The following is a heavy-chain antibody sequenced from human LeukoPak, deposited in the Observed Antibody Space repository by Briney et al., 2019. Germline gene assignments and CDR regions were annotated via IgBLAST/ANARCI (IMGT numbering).Heavy chain of an antibody. CDR2: IYNSGSKT. J-gene: IGHJ6*02. Sequence: PGGSLRLSCTASGFSFSTYSMTWVRQGPGKGLEWVSSIYNSGSKTFYADSVKGRFTISRDNAKNSLYLQMNSLRAEDTAVYYCARTPVSDYYYYGMDVWGQGTTVTVSS. D-gene: IGHD2-8*01. CDR3: ARTPVSDYYYYGMDV. CDR1: GFSFSTYS. V-gene: IGHV3-21*04.